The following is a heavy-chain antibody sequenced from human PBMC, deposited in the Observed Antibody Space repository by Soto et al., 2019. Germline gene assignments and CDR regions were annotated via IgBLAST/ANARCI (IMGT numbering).Heavy chain of an antibody. Sequence: PSETLSLTCAVYGGSFSGYYWSWIRQPPGKGLEWIGEINHSGSTNYNPSLKSRVTISVDTSKNQFSLKLSSVTAADTAVYYCARWAGIAAAGAFDYWGQGTLVTVSS. CDR2: INHSGST. J-gene: IGHJ4*02. V-gene: IGHV4-34*01. CDR1: GGSFSGYY. D-gene: IGHD6-13*01. CDR3: ARWAGIAAAGAFDY.